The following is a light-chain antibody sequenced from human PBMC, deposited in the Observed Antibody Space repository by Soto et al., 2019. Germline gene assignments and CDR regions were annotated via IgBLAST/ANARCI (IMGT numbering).Light chain of an antibody. CDR3: QSYDSSLSGSV. CDR1: SSNIGAGYD. V-gene: IGLV1-40*01. CDR2: GNS. Sequence: QSVLTQPPSVSGVPGQRVTISCTGSSSNIGAGYDVHWYQQLPGTAPKLLIYGNSNRPSGVPDRFSGSKSVTSASLAITGLQAEDEADYYCQSYDSSLSGSVFGGGTKLTVL. J-gene: IGLJ2*01.